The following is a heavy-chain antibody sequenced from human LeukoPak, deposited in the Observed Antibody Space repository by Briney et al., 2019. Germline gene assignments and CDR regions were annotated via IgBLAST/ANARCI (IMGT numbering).Heavy chain of an antibody. D-gene: IGHD4-23*01. CDR1: GGSISSYY. CDR3: ARHRDGGNSGAFDI. Sequence: PSETLSLTCKVSGGSISSYYWSWIRQPPGKGLEWIGYIYYSGSTNYNPSLKSRVTISVDTSKNQFSLKLSSVTAADTAVYYCARHRDGGNSGAFDIWGQGTMVTVSS. J-gene: IGHJ3*02. CDR2: IYYSGST. V-gene: IGHV4-59*01.